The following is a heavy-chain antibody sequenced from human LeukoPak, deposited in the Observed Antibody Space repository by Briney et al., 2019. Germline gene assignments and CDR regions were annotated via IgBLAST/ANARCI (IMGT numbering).Heavy chain of an antibody. CDR2: IYYSGST. CDR1: GGSISPYY. Sequence: KPSETLSLTCTVSGGSISPYYWSWIRQPPGKGLEWIGYIYYSGSTNYNPSLKSRVTISVDTSKNQFSLKLSSVTAADTAVYYCARADNWKDWFDPWGQGTLVTVSS. J-gene: IGHJ5*02. D-gene: IGHD1-20*01. V-gene: IGHV4-59*01. CDR3: ARADNWKDWFDP.